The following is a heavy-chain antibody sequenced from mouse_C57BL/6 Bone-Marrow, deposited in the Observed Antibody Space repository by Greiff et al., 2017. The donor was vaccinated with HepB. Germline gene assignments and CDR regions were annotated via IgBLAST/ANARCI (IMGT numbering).Heavy chain of an antibody. V-gene: IGHV14-4*01. CDR1: GFNIKDDY. J-gene: IGHJ3*01. CDR2: IDPENGDT. CDR3: LSRFAY. Sequence: EVKLQESGAELVRPGASVKLSCTASGFNIKDDYMHWVKQRPEQGLAWIGWIDPENGDTEYASKFQGKATIAADTSSNTAYLQLSSLTSEDTAVYYCLSRFAYWGQGTLVTVSA.